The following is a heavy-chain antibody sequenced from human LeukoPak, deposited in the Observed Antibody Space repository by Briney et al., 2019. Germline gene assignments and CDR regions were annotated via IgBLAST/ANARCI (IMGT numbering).Heavy chain of an antibody. CDR3: ARQVNRGWYGMDV. V-gene: IGHV5-51*01. D-gene: IGHD6-19*01. CDR2: IYPGDSDT. Sequence: GESLKISCKGSGYSFTSYWIGWVRQMPGKGLEGMGIIYPGDSDTRYSPSFQGQVTISADKSISTAYLQWSSLKASDTAMYYCARQVNRGWYGMDVWGQGTTVTVSS. J-gene: IGHJ6*02. CDR1: GYSFTSYW.